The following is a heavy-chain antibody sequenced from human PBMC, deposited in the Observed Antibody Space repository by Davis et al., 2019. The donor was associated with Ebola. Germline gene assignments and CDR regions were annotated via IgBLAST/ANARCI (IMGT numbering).Heavy chain of an antibody. CDR3: SKAGYLQWLIDYYYCFMDV. V-gene: IGHV3-15*04. CDR1: GFTFTSYS. Sequence: GESLKISCVASGFTFTSYSMTWVRQAPGKGLEWVGRIESRSDGGTTDYAAPVKGRFTISRDDSKNTLYLQMNSLKADDTAVYYCSKAGYLQWLIDYYYCFMDVWGKGTTVTVSS. J-gene: IGHJ6*03. CDR2: IESRSDGGTT. D-gene: IGHD3-3*01.